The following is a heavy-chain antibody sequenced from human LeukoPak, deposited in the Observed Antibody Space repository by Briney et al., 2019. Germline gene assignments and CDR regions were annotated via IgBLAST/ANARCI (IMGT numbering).Heavy chain of an antibody. CDR3: VRDRYYGSGSFYQMDV. J-gene: IGHJ6*02. CDR1: GYTFTAYY. D-gene: IGHD3-10*01. V-gene: IGHV1-2*02. Sequence: ASVKVSCKASGYTFTAYYISWVRQAPGQGLEWMAWINPNTGDTNYAQKFQGRVTMTRDTFISTAYMELSRLRSDDTALYYCVRDRYYGSGSFYQMDVWGQGTTVTVSS. CDR2: INPNTGDT.